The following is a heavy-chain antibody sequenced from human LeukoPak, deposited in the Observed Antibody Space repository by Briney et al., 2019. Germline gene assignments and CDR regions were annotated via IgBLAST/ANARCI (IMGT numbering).Heavy chain of an antibody. CDR2: INHSGST. V-gene: IGHV4-34*01. CDR1: GGSFSGYY. J-gene: IGHJ6*03. D-gene: IGHD4-17*01. Sequence: SETLSLTCAVYGGSFSGYYWSWIRQPPGKGLEWIGEINHSGSTNYNPSLKSRVTISVDTSKNQFSLKLSSVTAADTAVYYCARGVSGTVTYYYYYYMDVWGKGTTVTVSS. CDR3: ARGVSGTVTYYYYYYMDV.